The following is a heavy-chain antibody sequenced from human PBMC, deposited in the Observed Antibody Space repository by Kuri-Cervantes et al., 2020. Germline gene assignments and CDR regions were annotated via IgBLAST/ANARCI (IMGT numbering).Heavy chain of an antibody. Sequence: GSLRLSCTVSGYSISSGYYWGWIRQPPGKGLEWIGSIYHSGSTYYNPSLKSRVTISVDTSKNQFSLKLSSVTAADTAVYYCARDPSSGWTYYFDYWGQGTLVTVSS. J-gene: IGHJ4*02. CDR3: ARDPSSGWTYYFDY. V-gene: IGHV4-38-2*02. CDR1: GYSISSGYY. CDR2: IYHSGST. D-gene: IGHD6-19*01.